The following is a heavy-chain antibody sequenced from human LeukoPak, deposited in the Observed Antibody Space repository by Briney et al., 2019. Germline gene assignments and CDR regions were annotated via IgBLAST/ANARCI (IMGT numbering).Heavy chain of an antibody. CDR2: IKSKTEGGTT. Sequence: GGSLRLSCAASGFTFSNAWMSWVRQAPGKGLEWVGRIKSKTEGGTTDYAAPVKGRFTISRDDSKNTVYLQMNSLKTEDTAVYYCTTGTYYYDSSGYYDYWYFDLWGRGTLVTVSS. CDR3: TTGTYYYDSSGYYDYWYFDL. V-gene: IGHV3-15*01. J-gene: IGHJ2*01. CDR1: GFTFSNAW. D-gene: IGHD3-22*01.